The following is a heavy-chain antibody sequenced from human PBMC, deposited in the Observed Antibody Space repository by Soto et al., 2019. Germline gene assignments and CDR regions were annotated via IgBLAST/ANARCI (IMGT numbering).Heavy chain of an antibody. J-gene: IGHJ4*02. CDR2: ISYDGSNK. V-gene: IGHV3-30-3*01. CDR1: GFTFSSYA. CDR3: AGLAFFDY. Sequence: QVQLVESGGGVVQPGRSLRLSCAASGFTFSSYAMHCVRQAPGKGLEWVAVISYDGSNKYYADSVKGRFTISRDNSKNTLYLQMNSLRAEDTAVYYCAGLAFFDYWGQGTLVTVSS.